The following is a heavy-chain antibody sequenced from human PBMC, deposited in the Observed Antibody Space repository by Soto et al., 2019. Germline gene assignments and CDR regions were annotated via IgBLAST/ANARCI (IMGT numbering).Heavy chain of an antibody. CDR2: INHSGST. Sequence: SETLSLTCAVYGGSFSGYYWSRIRQPPGKGLEWIGEINHSGSTNYNPSLKSRVTISVDTSKNQFSLKLSSVTAADTAVYYCARGPPYYDYVWGSYRLDYWGQGTLVTVSS. D-gene: IGHD3-16*02. V-gene: IGHV4-34*01. CDR1: GGSFSGYY. CDR3: ARGPPYYDYVWGSYRLDY. J-gene: IGHJ4*02.